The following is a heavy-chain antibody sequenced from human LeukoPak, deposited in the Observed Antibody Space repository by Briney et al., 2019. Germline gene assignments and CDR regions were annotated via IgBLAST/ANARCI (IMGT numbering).Heavy chain of an antibody. V-gene: IGHV4-59*08. CDR1: GGSISSYY. J-gene: IGHJ4*02. CDR3: ARLGGYSYGHPTDY. CDR2: IYYSGST. Sequence: SDTLSLTYTVSGGSISSYYWSWIRQPPGKGLESIGYIYYSGSTNYNPSLKSRVTISVDTSKNQFSLKLSSVTAADMAVYYCARLGGYSYGHPTDYWGQGTLVTVSS. D-gene: IGHD5-18*01.